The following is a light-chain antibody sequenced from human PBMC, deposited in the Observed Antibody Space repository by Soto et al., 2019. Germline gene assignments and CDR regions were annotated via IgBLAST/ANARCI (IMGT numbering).Light chain of an antibody. CDR1: QDISNS. CDR2: AAS. V-gene: IGKV1-27*01. CDR3: QNYISAPKT. Sequence: IQMTQSPSSLSASVGDRVTITCRASQDISNSLAWYQQKPGKVPKLLIYAASTLQTGVQSRFSGSGSGTLFTLTINRLQPDDVATYYCQNYISAPKTFGRGTRLEIK. J-gene: IGKJ2*01.